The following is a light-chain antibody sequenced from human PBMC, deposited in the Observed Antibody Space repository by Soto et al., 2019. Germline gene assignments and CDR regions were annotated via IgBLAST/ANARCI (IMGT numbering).Light chain of an antibody. CDR1: SSNIGSNS. CDR2: STY. Sequence: QSVLTQPPSASGTPGQRVTISCSGSSSNIGSNSVNWYQQLPGTAPKLLIYSTYHRPSGVPDRFSGSKPVTSASLAISGLQSEDEADYYCAAWDDRLNGVVFGGGTQLTVL. V-gene: IGLV1-44*01. CDR3: AAWDDRLNGVV. J-gene: IGLJ2*01.